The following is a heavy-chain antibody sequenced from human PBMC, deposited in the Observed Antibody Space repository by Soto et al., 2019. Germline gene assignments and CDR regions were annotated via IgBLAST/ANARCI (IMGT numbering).Heavy chain of an antibody. CDR2: ISSSSSYI. CDR3: ARATLGGATIHFDS. V-gene: IGHV3-21*01. J-gene: IGHJ4*02. Sequence: EVQLVESGGGLVKPGGSLRLSCAASGFTFSSYSMNWVRQAPGKGLEWVSSISSSSSYIYYADSVKGRFTISRDNAKNSLCLQMNSLRAEETAVYYCARATLGGATIHFDSWGQGALVTVSS. CDR1: GFTFSSYS. D-gene: IGHD5-12*01.